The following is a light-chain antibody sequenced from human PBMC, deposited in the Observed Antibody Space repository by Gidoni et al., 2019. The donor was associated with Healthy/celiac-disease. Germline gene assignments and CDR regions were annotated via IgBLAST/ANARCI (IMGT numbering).Light chain of an antibody. CDR2: GAS. V-gene: IGKV3-15*01. Sequence: ELVMTQSPATLSVSPGERATLSCRASQSISSNLAWYQQKPGQAPRLLIYGASTRATGIPARFSGSGSGTEFTLIISSLQSEDFAVYYCQQYNNWPPGVTFGPGTKVDIK. CDR1: QSISSN. CDR3: QQYNNWPPGVT. J-gene: IGKJ3*01.